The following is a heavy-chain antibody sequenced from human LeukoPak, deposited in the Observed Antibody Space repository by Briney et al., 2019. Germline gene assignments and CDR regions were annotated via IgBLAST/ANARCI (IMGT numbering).Heavy chain of an antibody. CDR2: IIPIFGTA. D-gene: IGHD2-15*01. Sequence: SVKVSCKASGGTFSSYAISWVRQAPGQGLEWMGGIIPIFGTANYAQKFQGRVTITADESTSTAYMELSSLRSEDTAVYYCARVAATFEAFDIWGQGTMVTVSS. CDR1: GGTFSSYA. J-gene: IGHJ3*02. V-gene: IGHV1-69*13. CDR3: ARVAATFEAFDI.